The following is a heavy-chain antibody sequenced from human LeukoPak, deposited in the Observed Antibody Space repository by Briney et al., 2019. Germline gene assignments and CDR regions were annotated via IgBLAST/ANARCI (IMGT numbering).Heavy chain of an antibody. CDR2: ITSTGSYT. J-gene: IGHJ6*04. D-gene: IGHD3-10*02. V-gene: IGHV3-21*01. CDR3: AELGITMIGGV. Sequence: GGSLRLSCAASEFTFSYYNLNWVRQAPGKGLEWVSSITSTGSYTFYADSVKGRFTISRDNAKNSLYLQMNSLRAEDTAVYYCAELGITMIGGVWGKGTTVTISS. CDR1: EFTFSYYN.